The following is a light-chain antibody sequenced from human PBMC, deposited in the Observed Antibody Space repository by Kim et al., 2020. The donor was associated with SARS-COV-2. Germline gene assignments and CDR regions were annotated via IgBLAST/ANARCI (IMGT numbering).Light chain of an antibody. Sequence: LSPWERAPLSCRASHSIGNSLAWYQQKPGQTPRLLIHDASNGATDIPARFSGSGSGTDFTLTISSLEPEDFAVYFCQQRSSWPPTFGQGTRLEIK. V-gene: IGKV3-11*01. CDR1: HSIGNS. CDR3: QQRSSWPPT. CDR2: DAS. J-gene: IGKJ5*01.